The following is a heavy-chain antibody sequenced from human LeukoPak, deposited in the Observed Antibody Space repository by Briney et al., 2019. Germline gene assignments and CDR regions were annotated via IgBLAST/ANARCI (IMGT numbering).Heavy chain of an antibody. Sequence: GASVKVSCKASGYTFTSYAMHWVRQAPGQRLEWMGWINAGNGNTKYSQRFQGRVTITRDTSASTAYMELSSLRSEDTAVYYCARGLSGYPFDYWGQGTLVTVSS. CDR3: ARGLSGYPFDY. D-gene: IGHD3-22*01. CDR1: GYTFTSYA. CDR2: INAGNGNT. V-gene: IGHV1-3*01. J-gene: IGHJ4*02.